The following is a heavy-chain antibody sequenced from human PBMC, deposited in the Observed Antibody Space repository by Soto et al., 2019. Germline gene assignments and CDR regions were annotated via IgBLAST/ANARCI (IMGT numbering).Heavy chain of an antibody. CDR1: GFTFSSYA. CDR3: ARGQVVATPLGFDP. V-gene: IGHV3-30-3*01. CDR2: ISYDGSNK. Sequence: QVQLVESGGGVVQPGRSLRLSCAASGFTFSSYAMNWLRQAPGKGLEWVAVISYDGSNKYYADSVKGRFTISRDNPKNTLYLQMNSLRVEDTAVYYCARGQVVATPLGFDPWGQGTLVTVSS. J-gene: IGHJ5*02. D-gene: IGHD2-15*01.